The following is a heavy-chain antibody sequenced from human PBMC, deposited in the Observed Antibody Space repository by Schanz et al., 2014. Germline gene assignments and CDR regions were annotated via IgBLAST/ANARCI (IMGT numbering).Heavy chain of an antibody. D-gene: IGHD4-17*01. CDR2: MIGSGSSV. V-gene: IGHV3-23*01. Sequence: ESGGGLVQPGGSLRLSCAASGFTFSIYGMSWVRQAPGKGLEWVSRMIGSGSSVFYADSVKGRFTISRDNSKNTLYLQVNSLRAEDTAVYYCVRDLGGDQTDYCGQGTLVTVSS. CDR3: VRDLGGDQTDY. J-gene: IGHJ4*02. CDR1: GFTFSIYG.